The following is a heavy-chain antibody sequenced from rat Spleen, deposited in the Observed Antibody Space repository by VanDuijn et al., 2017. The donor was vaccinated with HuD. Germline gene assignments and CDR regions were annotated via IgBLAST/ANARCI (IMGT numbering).Heavy chain of an antibody. Sequence: EVQLVESGGGLVQPGRSLKLSCVASGFPFNNYWMTWIRQAPGKGLEWIASITKTATSTYYADSVKGRFTISRDNAKSTLYLQMDSLRSEDTATYYCARFPQLGTYWYFDFWGPGSMVTVSS. CDR2: ITKTATST. J-gene: IGHJ1*01. CDR1: GFPFNNYW. D-gene: IGHD5-1*01. CDR3: ARFPQLGTYWYFDF. V-gene: IGHV5-31*01.